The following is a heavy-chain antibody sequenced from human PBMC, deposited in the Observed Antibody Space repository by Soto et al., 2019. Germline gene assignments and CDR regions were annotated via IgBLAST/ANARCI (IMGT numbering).Heavy chain of an antibody. V-gene: IGHV1-18*01. D-gene: IGHD1-1*01. CDR3: ARGRYGDY. CDR1: GYGFTTYG. CDR2: ISAHNGNT. J-gene: IGHJ4*02. Sequence: QVHLVQSGDGVEKPGASVMVSCKCSGYGFTTYGITWVRQAPGQGLEWMAWISAHNGNTNYAQKLQGRVTVTRDTSTSTAYMELRSLRSDDTAVYYCARGRYGDYWGQGALVTVSS.